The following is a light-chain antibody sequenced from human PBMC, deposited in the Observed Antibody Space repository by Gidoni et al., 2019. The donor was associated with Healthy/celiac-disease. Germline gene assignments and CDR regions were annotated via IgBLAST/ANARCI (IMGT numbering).Light chain of an antibody. Sequence: DIQMTQSPSSLSASVGDRVTITCHASQDISNYLNWYQQKPGKAPKLLIYDASNLETGVPSRFSGSGSGTDFTFTISSLQPEDIATYYCQQYDNRPLTFGQGTQLEIK. CDR2: DAS. CDR3: QQYDNRPLT. J-gene: IGKJ5*01. CDR1: QDISNY. V-gene: IGKV1-33*01.